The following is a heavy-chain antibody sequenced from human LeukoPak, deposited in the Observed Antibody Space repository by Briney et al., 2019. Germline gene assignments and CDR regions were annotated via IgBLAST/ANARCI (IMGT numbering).Heavy chain of an antibody. CDR1: GFTFNTYT. CDR2: ISSGTSYV. V-gene: IGHV3-21*01. J-gene: IGHJ3*02. D-gene: IGHD1-26*01. CDR3: ARDPTSSWETAFDI. Sequence: GGSLRLSCAASGFTFNTYTMNWVRQAPGKGLEWVSSISSGTSYVYYADSVKGRFTISRDNAKNSLYLQMNSLRAEDTAVYYCARDPTSSWETAFDIWGQGTMVTVSS.